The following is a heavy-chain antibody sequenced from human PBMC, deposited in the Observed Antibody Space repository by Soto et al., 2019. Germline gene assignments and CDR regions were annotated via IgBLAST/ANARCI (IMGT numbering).Heavy chain of an antibody. CDR1: GGSISSGGYY. CDR3: ARGVDDYSNSAYYFDY. Sequence: QETFTEAVRASETLSLTCTVSGGSISSGGYYWSWIRQHPGKGLEWIGYIYYSGSTYYNPSLKSRVTISVDTSKNQFSLKLSSVTAADTAVYYCARGVDDYSNSAYYFDYWGQGTLVTVSS. J-gene: IGHJ4*02. D-gene: IGHD4-4*01. V-gene: IGHV4-31*03. CDR2: IYYSGST.